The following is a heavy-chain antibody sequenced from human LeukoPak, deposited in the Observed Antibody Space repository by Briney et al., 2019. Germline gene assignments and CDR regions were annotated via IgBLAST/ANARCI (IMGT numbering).Heavy chain of an antibody. V-gene: IGHV1-46*01. CDR2: INPSGGST. CDR3: AKASAMIVVVSKHFDY. D-gene: IGHD3-22*01. Sequence: GASVKVSCKASGYTFTSYYMHWVRQAPGQGLEWMGIINPSGGSTSYAQKFQGRVTMTRDTSTSTVYMELSSLRSEDTAVYYCAKASAMIVVVSKHFDYWGQGTLVTVSS. J-gene: IGHJ4*02. CDR1: GYTFTSYY.